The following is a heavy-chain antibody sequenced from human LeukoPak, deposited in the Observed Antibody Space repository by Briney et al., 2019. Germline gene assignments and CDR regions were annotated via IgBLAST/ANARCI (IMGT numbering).Heavy chain of an antibody. Sequence: SETLSLTCTVSGYSISSGYYWGWIRQPPGKGLEWIGSIYHSGSTYYNPSLKSRVTISVDTSKNQFSLKLSSVTAADTAVYYCASLTPSDYWGQGTLVTVSS. CDR1: GYSISSGYY. V-gene: IGHV4-38-2*02. CDR2: IYHSGST. J-gene: IGHJ4*02. CDR3: ASLTPSDY.